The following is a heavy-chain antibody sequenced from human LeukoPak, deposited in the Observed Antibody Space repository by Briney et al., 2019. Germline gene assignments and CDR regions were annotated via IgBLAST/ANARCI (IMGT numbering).Heavy chain of an antibody. CDR3: ARGGSWYVY. D-gene: IGHD6-13*01. CDR1: GFTFSDAW. V-gene: IGHV3-7*01. J-gene: IGHJ4*02. Sequence: GGSLRLSCAASGFTFSDAWMSWVRQPPGKGLEWVANIRHDESEIYYVDSVKGRFTISRDNAKDSLFLQMNSLRAEDTAVYYCARGGSWYVYWGQGTLVTISS. CDR2: IRHDESEI.